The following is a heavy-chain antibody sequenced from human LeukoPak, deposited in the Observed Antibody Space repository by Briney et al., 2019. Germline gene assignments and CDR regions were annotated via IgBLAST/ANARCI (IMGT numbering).Heavy chain of an antibody. J-gene: IGHJ5*02. CDR3: ARVYDGSGYDWFDP. D-gene: IGHD3-22*01. Sequence: SETLSLTCTVSGGSISSYYWSWIRQPPGKGLEWIGYIYYSGSTNYNPSLKSRVTISVDTSKNQFSLKLSSVTAADTAVYYCARVYDGSGYDWFDPWGQGTLVTVSS. CDR1: GGSISSYY. CDR2: IYYSGST. V-gene: IGHV4-59*01.